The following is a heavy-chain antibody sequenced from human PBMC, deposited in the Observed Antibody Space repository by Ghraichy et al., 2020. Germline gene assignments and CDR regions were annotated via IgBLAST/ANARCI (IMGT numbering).Heavy chain of an antibody. CDR3: ATPIGSTVTTDT. CDR1: GGSISSSSYY. J-gene: IGHJ5*02. V-gene: IGHV4-39*01. D-gene: IGHD4-17*01. Sequence: SETLSLTCTVSGGSISSSSYYWGWVRQPPGKGLQWIGSISYSASTYYNPSLKSRVTISVDTSKNQFSLKLSSVTAADTAVYHCATPIGSTVTTDTWVQGTLVTVSS. CDR2: ISYSAST.